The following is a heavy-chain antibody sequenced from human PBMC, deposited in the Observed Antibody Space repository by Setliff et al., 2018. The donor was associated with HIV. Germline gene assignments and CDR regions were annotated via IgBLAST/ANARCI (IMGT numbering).Heavy chain of an antibody. D-gene: IGHD2-15*01. CDR2: IVPIFGTP. CDR3: ATDPQKGGYYYYYMDV. J-gene: IGHJ6*03. V-gene: IGHV1-69*13. Sequence: SVKVSCKASGDSFSNYAISWVRQAPGQGLEWMGQIVPIFGTPSYAQKFQGRVTITADESTNTAFMELGSLRSDDTAVYYCATDPQKGGYYYYYMDVWDKGTTVTVSS. CDR1: GDSFSNYA.